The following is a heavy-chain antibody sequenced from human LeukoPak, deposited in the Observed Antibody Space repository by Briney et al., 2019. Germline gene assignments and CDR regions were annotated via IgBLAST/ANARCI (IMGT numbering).Heavy chain of an antibody. CDR1: GYTFTSYG. CDR2: ISAYNGNT. Sequence: GASVKVSCKASGYTFTSYGISWVRQAPGQGLEWMGWISAYNGNTNYAQKLQGRVTMTTDTSTSTAYMELRSLRSDDTAVYYCAKEGRIFYYDSSGSYYFDYWGQGTLVTVSS. J-gene: IGHJ4*02. CDR3: AKEGRIFYYDSSGSYYFDY. D-gene: IGHD3-22*01. V-gene: IGHV1-18*01.